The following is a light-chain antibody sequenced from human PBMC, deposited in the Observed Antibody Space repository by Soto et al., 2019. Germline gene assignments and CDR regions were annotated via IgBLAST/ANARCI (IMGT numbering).Light chain of an antibody. Sequence: DLQLTQSPSFLSASVGDRLTITCRASRAISSYLAWYQQRPGEAPKLLILAASTLQSGVPSRFSGSGSGTEVTLTISGLEPEDLATYYCQQFNDYPLTFGGGTKVEIK. CDR2: AAS. J-gene: IGKJ4*01. CDR3: QQFNDYPLT. CDR1: RAISSY. V-gene: IGKV1-9*01.